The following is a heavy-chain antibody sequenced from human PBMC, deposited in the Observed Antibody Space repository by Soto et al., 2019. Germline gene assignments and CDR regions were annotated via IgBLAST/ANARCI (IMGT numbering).Heavy chain of an antibody. Sequence: QITVKESGPTLVKPTQTRTLTCTVSGFSLSTSGVAVAWIRQPPGKALEWLSLLYWDDDERYSPPLRSRLTITKDTTNTQAVLTMTNMVPVDTATYYCVHRQYNGYDWGYFDYWGQGSMDAVSS. CDR3: VHRQYNGYDWGYFDY. J-gene: IGHJ4*02. CDR2: LYWDDDE. CDR1: GFSLSTSGVA. D-gene: IGHD5-12*01. V-gene: IGHV2-5*02.